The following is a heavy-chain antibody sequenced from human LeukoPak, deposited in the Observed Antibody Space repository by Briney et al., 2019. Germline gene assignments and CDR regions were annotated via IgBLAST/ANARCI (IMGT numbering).Heavy chain of an antibody. J-gene: IGHJ4*02. V-gene: IGHV5-51*01. CDR3: ARSRRLGVIARYYFDY. Sequence: KPGESLKISCKGSGYSFTSYWIGWVRQMPGKGLEWMGIIYPGDSDTRYSPSFQGQVTISADKSISTAYLQWSSLKASDTAMYYCARSRRLGVIARYYFDYWGQGTLVTVSS. CDR2: IYPGDSDT. CDR1: GYSFTSYW. D-gene: IGHD2-21*01.